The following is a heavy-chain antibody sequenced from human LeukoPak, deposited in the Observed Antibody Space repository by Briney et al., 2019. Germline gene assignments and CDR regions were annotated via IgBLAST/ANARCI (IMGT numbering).Heavy chain of an antibody. CDR2: IYYSGST. V-gene: IGHV4-30-4*08. J-gene: IGHJ5*02. Sequence: SETLSLTCTVSGGSISSGDYYWSWIRQAPGKGLEWIGYIYYSGSTYYNPSLKSRVTISVDTSQNQFSLKLSSVTAADTAVYYCARDGSVAGFHWFDPWRQGTLVTVSS. CDR3: ARDGSVAGFHWFDP. CDR1: GGSISSGDYY. D-gene: IGHD6-19*01.